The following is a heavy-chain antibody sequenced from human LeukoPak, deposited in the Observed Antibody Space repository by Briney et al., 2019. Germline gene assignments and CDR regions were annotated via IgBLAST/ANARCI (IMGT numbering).Heavy chain of an antibody. CDR2: IIPIFGTA. D-gene: IGHD3-9*01. CDR1: GGTFSSYA. CDR3: ARGVLHFDLLGFDY. J-gene: IGHJ4*02. V-gene: IGHV1-69*13. Sequence: SVKVSCKVSGGTFSSYAISWVRQAPGQGLEWMGGIIPIFGTANYAQKFQGRVTITADESTSTAYMELSSLRSEDTAVYYCARGVLHFDLLGFDYWGQGTLVTVSS.